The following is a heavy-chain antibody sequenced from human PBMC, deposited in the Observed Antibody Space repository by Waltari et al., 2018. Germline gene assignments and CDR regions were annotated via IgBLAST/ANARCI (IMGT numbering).Heavy chain of an antibody. J-gene: IGHJ6*02. Sequence: EMQLLESGGALVQPGGSLRLSCAAPGFPFRTYTMHWVRQAPGQGLEWVAVMTASGLMDYGDSVKGRFIISRDNSKNTLYLEMYRLRVEDTARYYCAKDEGARLAPTFGMDAWGQGTTVIVS. V-gene: IGHV3-23*01. CDR3: AKDEGARLAPTFGMDA. CDR2: MTASGLM. D-gene: IGHD6-6*01. CDR1: GFPFRTYT.